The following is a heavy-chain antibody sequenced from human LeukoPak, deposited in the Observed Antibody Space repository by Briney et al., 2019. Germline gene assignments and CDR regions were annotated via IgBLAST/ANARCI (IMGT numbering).Heavy chain of an antibody. Sequence: GASVKVSCKVSGYTLTELSMHWVRQAPGKGLEWMGGFDPEDGETIYAQKFQGRVTMTEDTSTDTAYMELSSLRSEDTAVYYCATGLRPAYCGGDCYDHWGQETLVIVSS. CDR2: FDPEDGET. V-gene: IGHV1-24*01. CDR1: GYTLTELS. D-gene: IGHD2-21*02. CDR3: ATGLRPAYCGGDCYDH. J-gene: IGHJ4*02.